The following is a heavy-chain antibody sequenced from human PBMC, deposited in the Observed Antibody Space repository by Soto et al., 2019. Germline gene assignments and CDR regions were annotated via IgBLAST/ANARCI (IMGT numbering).Heavy chain of an antibody. CDR2: INPNSGGT. CDR1: GYTFTGYY. J-gene: IGHJ4*02. V-gene: IGHV1-2*02. CDR3: ARDYLTTVVTGY. D-gene: IGHD4-17*01. Sequence: ASVEVSCRASGYTFTGYYMHWVRQAPGQGLEWMGWINPNSGGTNYAQKFQGRVTMTRDTSISTAYMELSRLRSDDTAVYYCARDYLTTVVTGYWGQGTLVTVSS.